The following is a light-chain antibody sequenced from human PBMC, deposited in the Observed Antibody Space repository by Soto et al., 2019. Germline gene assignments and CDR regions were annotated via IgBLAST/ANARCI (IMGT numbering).Light chain of an antibody. CDR2: AAS. J-gene: IGKJ4*01. CDR3: QQRSYWPIT. V-gene: IGKV3-11*01. Sequence: EIVLTQSPAILSLSPGERATLSCRASQSVSSYLTWYQQKPGQAPSLLISAASNRATGIPARFSGSGSGTDLTLTISSLEPEDSAVYYCQQRSYWPITSGGGTKVEIK. CDR1: QSVSSY.